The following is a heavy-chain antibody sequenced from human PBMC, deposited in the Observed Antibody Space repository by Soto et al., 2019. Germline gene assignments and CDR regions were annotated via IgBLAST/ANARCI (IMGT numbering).Heavy chain of an antibody. CDR1: GFTFSSYG. CDR3: SSYTYYDSGLRRGDAFAI. D-gene: IGHD3-3*01. J-gene: IGHJ3*02. Sequence: QVQLVESGGGVVQPGRSLRLSCAASGFTFSSYGMHWVRQAPGKGLEWVAVISYDGSNKYYADSVKGRFTISRDNSKNPLYLQMNSLRAEDTAVYYCSSYTYYDSGLRRGDAFAIWGQGTMVTVSS. V-gene: IGHV3-30*03. CDR2: ISYDGSNK.